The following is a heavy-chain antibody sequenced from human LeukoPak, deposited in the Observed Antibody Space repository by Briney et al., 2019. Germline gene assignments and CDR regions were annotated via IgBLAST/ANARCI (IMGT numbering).Heavy chain of an antibody. CDR2: LSGSGITT. CDR3: AKGIYSSGWSYFDY. D-gene: IGHD6-19*01. V-gene: IGHV3-23*01. Sequence: AGSLRLSCAASGFTFSNSAMSWVRQAPGKGLEWVSTLSGSGITTYYADSVKGRFTISRDNSKNTLYLQMNSLRAEDTAVYYCAKGIYSSGWSYFDYWGHGTLVTVSS. J-gene: IGHJ4*01. CDR1: GFTFSNSA.